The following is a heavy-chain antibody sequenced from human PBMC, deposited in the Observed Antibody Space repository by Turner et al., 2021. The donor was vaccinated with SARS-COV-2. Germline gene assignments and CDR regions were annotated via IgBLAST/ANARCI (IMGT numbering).Heavy chain of an antibody. Sequence: QVQPVESGGGVVQHGRSLRLSCAASGFTLSSYVMHWVRQAPGKWLEWVAVISYDGSNKYYADSVKGRFTSSRDNSKNTLYLQMNSLRAEDTAVYYCARDSGDFDYWGQGTLVTVSS. J-gene: IGHJ4*02. V-gene: IGHV3-30-3*01. CDR2: ISYDGSNK. CDR1: GFTLSSYV. CDR3: ARDSGDFDY. D-gene: IGHD3-10*01.